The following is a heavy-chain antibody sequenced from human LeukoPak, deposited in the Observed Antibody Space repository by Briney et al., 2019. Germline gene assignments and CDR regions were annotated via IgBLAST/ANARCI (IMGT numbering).Heavy chain of an antibody. J-gene: IGHJ4*02. D-gene: IGHD5-12*01. V-gene: IGHV1-2*02. Sequence: ASVNVSCMASGYTFTGYYMHWVRQAPGQGLEWMGWINPDNGGTNYAQKFQGRVTMTRDMSISTAYMELSRLRSDDTAVYYCARDPSNSGYDYLYYFDYWGQGTLVTVSS. CDR2: INPDNGGT. CDR1: GYTFTGYY. CDR3: ARDPSNSGYDYLYYFDY.